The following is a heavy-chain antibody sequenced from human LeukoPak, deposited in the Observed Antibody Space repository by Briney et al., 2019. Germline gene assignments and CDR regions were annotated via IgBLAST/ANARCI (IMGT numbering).Heavy chain of an antibody. J-gene: IGHJ3*02. CDR1: GFTFSSLS. Sequence: GGSLRLSCAASGFTFSSLSMNWVRQAPGKGLEWVSSISSTGDYIFYADSVQGRFTISRDNAENSLFLQMNSLRAEDTAVYYCASRYCTSTNCTASNSWGQGTVVTVSS. D-gene: IGHD2-2*01. CDR2: ISSTGDYI. V-gene: IGHV3-21*01. CDR3: ASRYCTSTNCTASNS.